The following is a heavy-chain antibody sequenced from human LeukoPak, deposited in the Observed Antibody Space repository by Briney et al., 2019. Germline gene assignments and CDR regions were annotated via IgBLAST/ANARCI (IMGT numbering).Heavy chain of an antibody. J-gene: IGHJ5*02. D-gene: IGHD3-3*01. CDR2: IYYSGST. CDR3: ARGGAYDFWSGEHNWFDP. V-gene: IGHV4-59*12. Sequence: SETLSLTCTVSGGSISSYYWSWIRQPPGKGLEWIGSIYYSGSTYYNPSLKSRVTISVDTSKNQFSLKLSSVTAADTAVYYCARGGAYDFWSGEHNWFDPWGQGTLVTVSS. CDR1: GGSISSYY.